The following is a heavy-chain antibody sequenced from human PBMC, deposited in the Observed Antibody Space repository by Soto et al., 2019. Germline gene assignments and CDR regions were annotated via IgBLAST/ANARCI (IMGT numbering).Heavy chain of an antibody. J-gene: IGHJ4*02. CDR2: ISYDGSNK. Sequence: GGSLRLSCAASGFTFSSYAMHWVRQAPGKGLEWVAVISYDGSNKYYADPVKGRFTISRDNSKNTLYLQMNSLRAEDTAVYYCARDRNTVTPTFDYWGQGTLVTVSS. CDR1: GFTFSSYA. V-gene: IGHV3-30-3*01. CDR3: ARDRNTVTPTFDY. D-gene: IGHD4-17*01.